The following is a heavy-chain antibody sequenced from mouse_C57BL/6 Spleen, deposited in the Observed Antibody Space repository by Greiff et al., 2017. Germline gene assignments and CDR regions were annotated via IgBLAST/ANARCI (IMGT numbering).Heavy chain of an antibody. D-gene: IGHD2-4*01. CDR1: GYSFTGYY. J-gene: IGHJ2*01. Sequence: VQLKQSGPELVKPGASVKISCKASGYSFTGYYMNWVKQSPEKSLEWIGEINPSTGGTTYNQKFKAKATLTVDKSSSTAYMQLKSLTSEDSAVYYCARLGYDYGFDYWGQGTTLTVSS. V-gene: IGHV1-42*01. CDR3: ARLGYDYGFDY. CDR2: INPSTGGT.